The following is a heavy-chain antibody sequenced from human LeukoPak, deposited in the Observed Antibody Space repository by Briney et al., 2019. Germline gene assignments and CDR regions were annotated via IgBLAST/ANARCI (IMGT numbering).Heavy chain of an antibody. J-gene: IGHJ4*02. D-gene: IGHD4-23*01. CDR3: ARIRGFYFDY. CDR2: IFHGGST. CDR1: GGSISSDGYS. V-gene: IGHV4-30-2*01. Sequence: SQTLSLTCAVSGGSISSDGYSWTWIRQPPGKGLEWIGSIFHGGSTYYNPSLKSRVTMSVDRSKNQFSLTLTSVTAADTAVYFCARIRGFYFDYLGQGTLVTVSS.